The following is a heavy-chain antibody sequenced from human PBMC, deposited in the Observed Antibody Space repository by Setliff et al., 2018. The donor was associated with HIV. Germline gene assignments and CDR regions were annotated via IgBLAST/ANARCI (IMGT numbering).Heavy chain of an antibody. J-gene: IGHJ6*03. CDR3: VRGGLEAVFFRAIFDYYYMDV. CDR1: RFSFSTSW. D-gene: IGHD1-1*01. Sequence: GSLRLSCAASRFSFSTSWMTWVRQAPGKGLEWIANINEDGNKKYHAGSVWGRFTISRDNAKNSLYLQMNSLRAEDTAVYYCVRGGLEAVFFRAIFDYYYMDVWGKGTTVTV. CDR2: INEDGNKK. V-gene: IGHV3-7*01.